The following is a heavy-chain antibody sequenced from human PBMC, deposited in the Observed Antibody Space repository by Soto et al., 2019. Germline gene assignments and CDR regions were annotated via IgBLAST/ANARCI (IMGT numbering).Heavy chain of an antibody. CDR2: ISSSGNSI. D-gene: IGHD4-17*01. J-gene: IGHJ5*02. Sequence: QEQLVESGGGVVKPGGSLRLSCTASGFSFSDYYMSWIRQAPGKGLDCIAYISSSGNSIYYADSVKGRFTVSRDHAKNSLYLHMNSLTAEDTAMYYCVRDADYGGTNNWFDPWGQGTLVTVSS. CDR1: GFSFSDYY. CDR3: VRDADYGGTNNWFDP. V-gene: IGHV3-11*01.